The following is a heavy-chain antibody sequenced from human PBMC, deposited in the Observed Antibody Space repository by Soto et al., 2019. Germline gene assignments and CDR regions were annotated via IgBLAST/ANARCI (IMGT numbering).Heavy chain of an antibody. Sequence: VSSVKVSCKASGYTFTGYYIHWVRQAPGQGLEWMGWINPNSGGTNYAQKFQGWVTMTRDTSISTAYMELSRLRSDDTAVYYCARDQYSSSTHVYYYYYGMDVWGQGNTVAV. J-gene: IGHJ6*02. CDR1: GYTFTGYY. D-gene: IGHD6-6*01. CDR3: ARDQYSSSTHVYYYYYGMDV. CDR2: INPNSGGT. V-gene: IGHV1-2*04.